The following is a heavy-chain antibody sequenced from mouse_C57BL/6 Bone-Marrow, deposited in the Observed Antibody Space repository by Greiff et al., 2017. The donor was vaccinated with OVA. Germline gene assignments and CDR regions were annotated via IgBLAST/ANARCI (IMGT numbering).Heavy chain of an antibody. D-gene: IGHD1-1*01. V-gene: IGHV1-81*01. Sequence: VQLQQSGAELARPGASVKLSCKASGYTFTSYGISWVKQRTGQGLEWIGEIYPRSGNTYYNEKFKGKATLTADKSSSTAYMELRSLTSEDSAVYFCARKEFITTVVADYWGQGTTLTVSS. CDR2: IYPRSGNT. CDR1: GYTFTSYG. CDR3: ARKEFITTVVADY. J-gene: IGHJ2*01.